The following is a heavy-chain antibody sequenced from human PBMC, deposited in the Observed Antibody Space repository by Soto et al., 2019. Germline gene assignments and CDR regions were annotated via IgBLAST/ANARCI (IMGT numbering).Heavy chain of an antibody. V-gene: IGHV3-30*18. Sequence: QAQLVESVGGAVQPGRSLRLSCAAPGFTFTTYGMHWVRQAPGKGLEWVAVISYDGRSKYYADSVKGRFTVSRDNSNNTVYLQLNSLRAEDTAVYYCAKDTFAYCSGGSCLYYYGMDVWGQGTTVTVSS. J-gene: IGHJ6*02. CDR3: AKDTFAYCSGGSCLYYYGMDV. CDR1: GFTFTTYG. D-gene: IGHD2-15*01. CDR2: ISYDGRSK.